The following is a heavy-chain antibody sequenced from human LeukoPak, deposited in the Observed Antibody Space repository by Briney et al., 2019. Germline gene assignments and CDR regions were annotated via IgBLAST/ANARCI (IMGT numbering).Heavy chain of an antibody. CDR2: IKQDGSER. CDR1: GFTIRMYW. V-gene: IGHV3-7*01. CDR3: AAGGGAFNI. J-gene: IGHJ3*02. Sequence: AGSLTLSCAVSGFTIRMYWMSWVRQAPGKGLEWVANIKQDGSERNYVDSVKGRFTISTDNAKNSLYLQMNSLRGEDTAIYYCAAGGGAFNIWAQGTMVTVSS. D-gene: IGHD3-16*01.